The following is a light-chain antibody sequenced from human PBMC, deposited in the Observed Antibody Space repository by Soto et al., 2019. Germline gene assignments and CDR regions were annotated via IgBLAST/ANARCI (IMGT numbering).Light chain of an antibody. CDR3: QQARRFPIT. J-gene: IGKJ5*01. CDR2: AAS. CDR1: QTISSW. Sequence: DIQMTQSPSTLSGSVGDRVTITCRASQTISSWLAWYQQKPGKAPKFLIYAASNLQSGVPSKFSVSGSGTDFTLTISSLQPEDFAVYYCQQARRFPITFGQGTRLEIK. V-gene: IGKV1-12*01.